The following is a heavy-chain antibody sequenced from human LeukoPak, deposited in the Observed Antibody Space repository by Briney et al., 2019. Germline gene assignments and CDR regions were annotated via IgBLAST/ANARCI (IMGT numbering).Heavy chain of an antibody. V-gene: IGHV1-2*02. CDR1: GYRFTDYY. D-gene: IGHD2-2*01. J-gene: IGHJ4*02. Sequence: ASVKVSCKHSGYRFTDYYIHWVRQAPGQGLEWMGWINPNSGGTNYAQTFQGRVTMTRDTSIRTTYIDLSRLISDDTAVYYCARGVPVGLNYFDYWGQGTLVSVSS. CDR2: INPNSGGT. CDR3: ARGVPVGLNYFDY.